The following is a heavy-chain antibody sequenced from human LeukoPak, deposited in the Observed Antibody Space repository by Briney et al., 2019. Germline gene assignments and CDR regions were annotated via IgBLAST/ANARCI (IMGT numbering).Heavy chain of an antibody. CDR3: VRSWAQNGYNSGDPPFDY. V-gene: IGHV4-4*07. D-gene: IGHD5-24*01. Sequence: SETLSLTCTVSGGSISSYYWSWIRQPAGKGLEWIGRMYTSGSTNYNPSLRSRVTMSADTSKNQFSLKLSSVTAADTAVYYCVRSWAQNGYNSGDPPFDYWGQGTLVTVSS. CDR1: GGSISSYY. J-gene: IGHJ4*02. CDR2: MYTSGST.